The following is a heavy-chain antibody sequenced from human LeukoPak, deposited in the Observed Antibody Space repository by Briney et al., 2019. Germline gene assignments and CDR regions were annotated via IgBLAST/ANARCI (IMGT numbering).Heavy chain of an antibody. CDR3: ARQVATDGFDI. J-gene: IGHJ3*02. D-gene: IGHD2-15*01. CDR2: IYPGDSDT. CDR1: GYSFPSYW. V-gene: IGHV5-51*01. Sequence: GESLKISCKGSGYSFPSYWIGWVRQMPGKGLEWMGIIYPGDSDTRYSPSFQGQVTISADKSISTAYLQWSSLKASDTAMYYCARQVATDGFDIRGQGTMVTVSP.